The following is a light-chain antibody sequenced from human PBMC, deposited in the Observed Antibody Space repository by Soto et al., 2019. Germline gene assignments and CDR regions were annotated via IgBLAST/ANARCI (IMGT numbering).Light chain of an antibody. CDR3: QQYNDWPPSIT. CDR2: GAS. V-gene: IGKV3-15*01. J-gene: IGKJ5*01. CDR1: RSVSSN. Sequence: EIVMTQSPATLSVSPGERATLSCRASRSVSSNLAWYQQKPGQAPRLLIYGASSRATGVPARFIASGSGTEFTLTISSLQSEDFAVYSCQQYNDWPPSITFVQGTRLEIK.